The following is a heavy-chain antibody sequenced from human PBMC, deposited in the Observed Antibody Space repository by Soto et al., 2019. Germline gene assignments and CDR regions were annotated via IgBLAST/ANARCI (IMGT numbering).Heavy chain of an antibody. CDR1: GFSLTSSGVG. Sequence: QITLKESGPPLVKPTQTLTLTCTFSGFSLTSSGVGVGWIRQPPGKALEWLALISWDDDKIYTPSLKTSLTITQDTSKNHVVLAMTNMDPLHTATYYCAHSSRDGYVQLAFFDYWGQGALVTVSS. D-gene: IGHD5-12*01. CDR3: AHSSRDGYVQLAFFDY. CDR2: ISWDDDK. V-gene: IGHV2-5*02. J-gene: IGHJ4*02.